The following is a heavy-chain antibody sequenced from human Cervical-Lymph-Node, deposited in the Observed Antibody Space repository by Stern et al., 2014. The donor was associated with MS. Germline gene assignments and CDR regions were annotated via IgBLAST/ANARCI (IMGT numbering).Heavy chain of an antibody. CDR2: IIPVVGTA. J-gene: IGHJ4*02. CDR1: GGTFSRYG. D-gene: IGHD1-1*01. CDR3: ARGPYNRDFFEY. Sequence: VQLVESGAEVRKPGSSVKVSCKASGGTFSRYGISWVRQAPGQGLEWMGRIIPVVGTADYAEQFQGRVTITADGSTSTAYMELSSLTSADTAVYYCARGPYNRDFFEYWGQGTLVTVSS. V-gene: IGHV1-69*18.